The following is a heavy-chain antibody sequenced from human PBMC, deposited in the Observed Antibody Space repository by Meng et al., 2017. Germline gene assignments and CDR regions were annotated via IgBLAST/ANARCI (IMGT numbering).Heavy chain of an antibody. CDR1: GYTFTGYY. V-gene: IGHV1-2*06. D-gene: IGHD2-8*01. CDR2: INPNSGGT. CDR3: ATGHQGYCTNGVCYAGYFDY. Sequence: ASVKVSCKASGYTFTGYYMHWVRQAPGQGLEWMGRINPNSGGTNYAQKFQGRVTMTRDTSISTAYMELSRLRSDDTAVYYCATGHQGYCTNGVCYAGYFDYWGQGTLVTVSS. J-gene: IGHJ4*02.